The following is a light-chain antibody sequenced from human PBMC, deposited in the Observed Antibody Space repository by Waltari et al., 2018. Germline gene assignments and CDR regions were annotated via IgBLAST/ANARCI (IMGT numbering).Light chain of an antibody. CDR3: QQSYSTPRT. CDR1: QSISSY. V-gene: IGKV1-39*01. Sequence: DIQMTQSQSSLSASVGDRVTITCRASQSISSYLNWYQQKPGKAPKLLIYAASSLQSGVPSRFSGSGSGTDVTLTISSLQPEDFATYYCQQSYSTPRTFGQGTKVEIK. J-gene: IGKJ1*01. CDR2: AAS.